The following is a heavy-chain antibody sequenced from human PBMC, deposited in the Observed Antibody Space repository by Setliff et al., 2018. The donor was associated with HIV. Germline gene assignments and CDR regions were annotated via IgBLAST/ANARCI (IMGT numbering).Heavy chain of an antibody. Sequence: SETLSLTCTVSGGSISSRSYYWGWIRQPPGQGREWIGSIFYSGSANYNPFLRRPVAISVDTSKNQFSLKLTSVTAADTAVYYCTVYNTGSSKDHYWGQGTPVTVSS. J-gene: IGHJ4*02. V-gene: IGHV4-39*01. CDR1: GGSISSRSYY. CDR3: TVYNTGSSKDHY. D-gene: IGHD2-8*02. CDR2: IFYSGSA.